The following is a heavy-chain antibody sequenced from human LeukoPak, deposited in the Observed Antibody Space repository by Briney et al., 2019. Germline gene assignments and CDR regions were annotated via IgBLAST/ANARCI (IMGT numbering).Heavy chain of an antibody. CDR3: ARDFLPYYLLFDY. CDR1: GFTFSSYC. CDR2: IKQDGSEK. D-gene: IGHD2-8*01. Sequence: GGSLRLSCAASGFTFSSYCMSWVRQAPGKGLEWVANIKQDGSEKYYVDSVKGRFTISRDNAKNSLYLQMNSLRAEDTAVYYCARDFLPYYLLFDYWGQGTLVTVSS. V-gene: IGHV3-7*01. J-gene: IGHJ4*02.